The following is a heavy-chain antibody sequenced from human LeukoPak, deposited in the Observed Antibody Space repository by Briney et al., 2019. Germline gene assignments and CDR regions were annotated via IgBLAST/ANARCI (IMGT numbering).Heavy chain of an antibody. V-gene: IGHV3-21*01. CDR3: AKVFRPGYYGSGRSYYYYYYMDV. J-gene: IGHJ6*03. Sequence: GGSLRLSCAASGFTFSRNSMSWVRQAPGKGLEWVSSISSSSSYIYYADSVKGRFTISRDNSKNTLYLQMNSLRAEDTAVYYCAKVFRPGYYGSGRSYYYYYYMDVWGKGTTVTISS. CDR2: ISSSSSYI. CDR1: GFTFSRNS. D-gene: IGHD3-10*01.